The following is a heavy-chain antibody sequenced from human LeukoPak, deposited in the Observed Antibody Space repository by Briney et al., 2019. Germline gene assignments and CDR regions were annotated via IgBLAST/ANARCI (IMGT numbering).Heavy chain of an antibody. CDR3: ARDRLGDYDHSGYYDK. D-gene: IGHD3-22*01. J-gene: IGHJ4*02. V-gene: IGHV3-11*01. Sequence: GGSLRLPCAASGFTFSDYYMSWIRQAPGKGLEWVSYICDSGRTIYYADSVKGRFTISRDNAKNSVYLQMNNLGAEDTAVYYCARDRLGDYDHSGYYDKWGQGTLVTVSS. CDR2: ICDSGRTI. CDR1: GFTFSDYY.